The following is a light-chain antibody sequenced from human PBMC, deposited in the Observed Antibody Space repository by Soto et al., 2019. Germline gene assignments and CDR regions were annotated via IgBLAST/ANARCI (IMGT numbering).Light chain of an antibody. CDR3: QSYDSSLSGPYVV. CDR2: ANS. CDR1: SSNIGAGYD. Sequence: QLVLTQPPSVSGAPGQRVTISCTGSSSNIGAGYDVHWYQQLPGTAPKLLIYANSNRPSGVPDRFSGSKSGTSASLAITGLQAEDEADYYCQSYDSSLSGPYVVFGGGTKLTVL. J-gene: IGLJ2*01. V-gene: IGLV1-40*01.